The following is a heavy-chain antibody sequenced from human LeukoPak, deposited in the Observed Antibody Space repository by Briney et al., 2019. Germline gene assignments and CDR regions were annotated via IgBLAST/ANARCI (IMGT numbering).Heavy chain of an antibody. J-gene: IGHJ6*03. V-gene: IGHV3-30*04. CDR1: GFTFSSYA. Sequence: GGSLRLSCAASGFTFSSYAMHWVRQAPGKGLEWVAVISYDGSNKYYADSVKGRFTISGDNSKSALYLQMNSLRAEDTAVYYCAREISGSYFNPLGYMDVWGKGTTVTVSS. CDR3: AREISGSYFNPLGYMDV. D-gene: IGHD3-10*01. CDR2: ISYDGSNK.